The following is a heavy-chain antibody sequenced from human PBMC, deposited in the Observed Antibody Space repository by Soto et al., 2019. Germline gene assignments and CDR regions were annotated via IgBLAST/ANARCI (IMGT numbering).Heavy chain of an antibody. J-gene: IGHJ4*02. CDR3: ARVAVFGVVIKAVDY. Sequence: SETLSLTCTVSGGSISSGGYYWSWIRQHPGKGLEWIGYIYYSGSTYYNPSLKSRVTISVDTSKNQFSLKLSSVTAADTAVYYCARVAVFGVVIKAVDYWGQGTLVTVSS. CDR1: GGSISSGGYY. D-gene: IGHD3-3*01. V-gene: IGHV4-31*03. CDR2: IYYSGST.